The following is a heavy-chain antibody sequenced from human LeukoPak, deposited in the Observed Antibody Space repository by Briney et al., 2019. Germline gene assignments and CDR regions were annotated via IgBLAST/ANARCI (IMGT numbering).Heavy chain of an antibody. CDR1: GFTFSDHA. J-gene: IGHJ4*02. V-gene: IGHV3-23*01. CDR2: IRGTGTTT. D-gene: IGHD6-19*01. Sequence: QSGGSLRLSCAASGFTFSDHAMSWVRQAPGKGLEWVSAIRGTGTTTFYAASVKGRFTISRDNSKNTADLQMNSLRAEDTAVYYCAKVSWLGTLPSYHFDSWGQGTQVTVSS. CDR3: AKVSWLGTLPSYHFDS.